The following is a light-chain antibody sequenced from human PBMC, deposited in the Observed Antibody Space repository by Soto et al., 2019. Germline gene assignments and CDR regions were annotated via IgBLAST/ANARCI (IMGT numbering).Light chain of an antibody. CDR1: SSDVGGYNY. CDR2: DVT. J-gene: IGLJ1*01. CDR3: CSYAGTSTYL. V-gene: IGLV2-11*01. Sequence: QSALTQPRSVSGSPGQSVTISCTGTSSDVGGYNYVSWYQQHPGKAPKLMSYDVTERPSGVPDRFSGSKSGNTASLTISGLRAEDEADYYCCSYAGTSTYLFGTGTKLTVL.